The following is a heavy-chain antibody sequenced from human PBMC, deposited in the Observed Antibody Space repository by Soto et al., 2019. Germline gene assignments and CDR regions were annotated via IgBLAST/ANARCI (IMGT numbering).Heavy chain of an antibody. CDR1: GFTFSDCA. V-gene: IGHV3-23*01. Sequence: PGGSLRLSCAASGFTFSDCAMSWVRQAPGKGLEWVSGISGSGDTTWYADSVKGRFTLSRDNSKYTLYLQMNSLRAEDTAVYYCARASSVTNYHSYGMDVWGQGTTVTVSS. CDR3: ARASSVTNYHSYGMDV. J-gene: IGHJ6*02. CDR2: ISGSGDTT. D-gene: IGHD4-4*01.